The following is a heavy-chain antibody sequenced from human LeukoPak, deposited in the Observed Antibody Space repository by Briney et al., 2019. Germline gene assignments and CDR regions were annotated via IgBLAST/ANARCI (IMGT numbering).Heavy chain of an antibody. CDR1: GGSFSAYY. CDR2: INHTGST. CDR3: ARTTEAHSWQTRYYSYYMDV. D-gene: IGHD6-13*01. J-gene: IGHJ6*03. V-gene: IGHV4-34*01. Sequence: SETLSLTCAVYGGSFSAYYWSWIRQPPGKGLEWIGEINHTGSTSYNPSLKSRVTISVDTSKNQFSLKLSSVTAADTAVYYCARTTEAHSWQTRYYSYYMDVWGKGTTVTVSS.